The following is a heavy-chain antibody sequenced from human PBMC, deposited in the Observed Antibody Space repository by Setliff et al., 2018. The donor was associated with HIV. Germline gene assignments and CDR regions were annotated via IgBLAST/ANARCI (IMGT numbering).Heavy chain of an antibody. D-gene: IGHD6-13*01. CDR1: GGSISTSSYY. CDR3: ARHRDPPGTSWIYYYYYMDL. J-gene: IGHJ6*03. Sequence: KPSETLSLTCTVSGGSISTSSYYWGWIRQPPGKRLEWLGSIYSSGSPSYNPSLSSRLTISVDTSKNHVSLRLSSVTAADTGVYYCARHRDPPGTSWIYYYYYMDLWGEGTTVTVSS. CDR2: IYSSGSP. V-gene: IGHV4-39*01.